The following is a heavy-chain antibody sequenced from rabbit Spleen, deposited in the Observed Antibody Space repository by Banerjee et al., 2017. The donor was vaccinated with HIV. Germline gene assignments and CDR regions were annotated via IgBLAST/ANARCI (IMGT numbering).Heavy chain of an antibody. J-gene: IGHJ4*01. CDR2: IDIGSSGFT. V-gene: IGHV1S45*01. CDR3: AKRDYDGGTDTFNL. Sequence: QEQLEESGGGLVKPEGSLTLTCTASGFSFSSSYYMCWVRQAPGKGLEWIACIDIGSSGFTYFASWAKGRFTISSHNAQNTLYLQLNSLTAADTATYFCAKRDYDGGTDTFNLWGQGTLVTVS. D-gene: IGHD4-2*01. CDR1: GFSFSSSYY.